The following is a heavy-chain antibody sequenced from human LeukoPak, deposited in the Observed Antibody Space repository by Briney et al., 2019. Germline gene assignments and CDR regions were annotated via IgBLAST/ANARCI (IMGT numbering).Heavy chain of an antibody. J-gene: IGHJ4*02. CDR3: AKGEATYYDYVWGSLDY. CDR1: GFTFSSYG. V-gene: IGHV3-30*18. CDR2: ISYDGSNK. Sequence: GESLRLSCAASGFTFSSYGMHWVRQAPGKGLEWVAVISYDGSNKYYADSVKGRFTISRDSSKNTLYLQMNSLRAEDTAVYYCAKGEATYYDYVWGSLDYWGQGTLVTVSS. D-gene: IGHD3-16*01.